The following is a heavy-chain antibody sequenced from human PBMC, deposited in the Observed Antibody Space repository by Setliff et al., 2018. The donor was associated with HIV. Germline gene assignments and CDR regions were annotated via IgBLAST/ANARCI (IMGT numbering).Heavy chain of an antibody. D-gene: IGHD3-3*01. V-gene: IGHV4-61*09. CDR2: IYTSGST. Sequence: PSETLSLTCTVSGGSISSGSYFWTWIRQPAGKGLEWIGHIYTSGSTNYNPSLKSRVAISVDTSKNQFSLKLSSVTAADTAMYYCARDVYDYDFGGYFYMDVWGKGTTVTV. CDR1: GGSISSGSYF. J-gene: IGHJ6*03. CDR3: ARDVYDYDFGGYFYMDV.